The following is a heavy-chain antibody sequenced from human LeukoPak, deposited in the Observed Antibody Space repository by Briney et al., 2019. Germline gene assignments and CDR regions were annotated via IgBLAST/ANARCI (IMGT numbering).Heavy chain of an antibody. CDR1: GGSISSSSYY. J-gene: IGHJ4*02. D-gene: IGHD1-26*01. Sequence: PSETLSLTCSVSGGSISSSSYYWGWIRQPPGKGLEWIGSIYSSGITNYNPSLESRLSISVDMSNNQFSLKLSSVTAADAAVYYCARDDLQGAGPFDYWGQGILVTVSS. CDR3: ARDDLQGAGPFDY. V-gene: IGHV4-39*07. CDR2: IYSSGIT.